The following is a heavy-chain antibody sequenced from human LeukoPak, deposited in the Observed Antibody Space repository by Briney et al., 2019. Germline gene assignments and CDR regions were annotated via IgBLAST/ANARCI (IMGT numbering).Heavy chain of an antibody. CDR2: ISSSGGST. Sequence: GGSLRLSCAASGFTFSSYAMSWVRQAPGKGLEWVSAISSSGGSTYYADSVKGRFTISRDNSKNTLYLQMNSLRAEDTAVYYCAKLTIVVVITPGEGGYFDYWGQGTLVPVSS. CDR3: AKLTIVVVITPGEGGYFDY. V-gene: IGHV3-23*01. CDR1: GFTFSSYA. D-gene: IGHD3-22*01. J-gene: IGHJ4*02.